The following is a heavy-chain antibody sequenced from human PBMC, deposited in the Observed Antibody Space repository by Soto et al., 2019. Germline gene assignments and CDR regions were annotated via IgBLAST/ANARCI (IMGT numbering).Heavy chain of an antibody. CDR3: ARDQSQDIVVVVAATQNTNWFDP. CDR2: IIPILGIA. J-gene: IGHJ5*02. CDR1: GYTFTNYG. Sequence: VASVKVSCKASGYTFTNYGISWVRQAPGQGLEWMGRIIPILGIANYAQKFQGRVTITADKSTSTAYMELSSLRSEDTAVYYCARDQSQDIVVVVAATQNTNWFDPWGQGTLVTVSS. D-gene: IGHD2-15*01. V-gene: IGHV1-69*04.